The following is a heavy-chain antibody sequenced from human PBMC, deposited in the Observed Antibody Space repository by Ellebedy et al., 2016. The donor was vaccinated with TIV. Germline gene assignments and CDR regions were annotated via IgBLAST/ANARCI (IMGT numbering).Heavy chain of an antibody. V-gene: IGHV4-31*03. CDR3: ALGVTSRYGLDV. D-gene: IGHD2-21*02. CDR1: GASVSSGGYS. CDR2: VYYSGST. J-gene: IGHJ6*02. Sequence: MPSETLSLTCTVSGASVSSGGYSWSWIRQPPGKGLEWIGFVYYSGSTYYNPSLKSRVTISVDTSQNQFPLKLRSVAAADTAVYFCALGVTSRYGLDVWGQGTTVTVSS.